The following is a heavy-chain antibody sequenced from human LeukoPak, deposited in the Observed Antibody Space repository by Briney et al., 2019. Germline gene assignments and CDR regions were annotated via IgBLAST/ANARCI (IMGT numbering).Heavy chain of an antibody. Sequence: GGSLRPSCAVSGFSFSDYGTHCGRHSPGKGLEWGTFIQYDGSLKYYADSVKGRFTISRDNSKNTLYLQMNSLSPDDTAVYYCAKPFNKWSNLLTGAEIDFWGQGTLVTVSS. CDR3: AKPFNKWSNLLTGAEIDF. D-gene: IGHD3-9*01. J-gene: IGHJ4*02. CDR1: GFSFSDYG. V-gene: IGHV3-30*02. CDR2: IQYDGSLK.